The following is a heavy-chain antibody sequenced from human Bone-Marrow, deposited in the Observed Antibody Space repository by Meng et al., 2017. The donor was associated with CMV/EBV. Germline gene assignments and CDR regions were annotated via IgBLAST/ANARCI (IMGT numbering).Heavy chain of an antibody. CDR2: VNSKNEAT. V-gene: IGHV1-2*02. J-gene: IGHJ4*02. D-gene: IGHD6-19*01. Sequence: QVQLVQAGAEMKKPGASVKGSCTTSGFTFSDYYIHWVRQAPGQGLEWMGWVNSKNEATNYARKFQGRVSMTRDTSISTAHMELSRLMSDDTAVYYCVRSSGWSLFDYWGQGTLVTSPQ. CDR1: GFTFSDYY. CDR3: VRSSGWSLFDY.